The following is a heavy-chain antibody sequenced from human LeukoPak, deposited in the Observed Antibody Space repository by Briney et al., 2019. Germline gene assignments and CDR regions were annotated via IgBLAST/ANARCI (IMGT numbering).Heavy chain of an antibody. D-gene: IGHD4-17*01. Sequence: SETLSLTCAVYGGSFSSYYWNWIRQAPGKGLEWIGEITHHGRMNYNPSLKSRVFISEDTSKRQFYLRLSSVTAADTAVYYCAPIFGDDSDFDHWGQGTLVTVSS. V-gene: IGHV4-34*01. J-gene: IGHJ4*01. CDR2: ITHHGRM. CDR3: APIFGDDSDFDH. CDR1: GGSFSSYY.